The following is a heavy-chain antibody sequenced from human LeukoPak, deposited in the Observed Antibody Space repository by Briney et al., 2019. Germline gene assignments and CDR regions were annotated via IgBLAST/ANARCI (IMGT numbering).Heavy chain of an antibody. Sequence: SETLSLTCAVYGGSFSGYYWSWVRQPPGKGLEWIGEINHSGSTNYNPSLKSRVTISVDTSKNQFSLKVSSVTAADTAVYFCASGDSSWYIDYWGQGTLVTVSS. CDR1: GGSFSGYY. CDR2: INHSGST. CDR3: ASGDSSWYIDY. D-gene: IGHD6-13*01. V-gene: IGHV4-34*01. J-gene: IGHJ4*02.